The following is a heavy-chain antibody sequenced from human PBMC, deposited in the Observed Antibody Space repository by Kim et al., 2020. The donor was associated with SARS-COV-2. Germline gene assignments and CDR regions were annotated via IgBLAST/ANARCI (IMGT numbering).Heavy chain of an antibody. Sequence: GGSLRLSCAASGFTFSSYSMNWVRQAPGKGLEWVSSISSSSSYIYYADSVKGRFTISRDNAKNSLYLQMNSLRAEDTAVYYCSRDRDYYDSSGEPLYYYGMDFWGQGTTVTVSS. J-gene: IGHJ6*02. CDR2: ISSSSSYI. V-gene: IGHV3-21*01. CDR1: GFTFSSYS. D-gene: IGHD3-22*01. CDR3: SRDRDYYDSSGEPLYYYGMDF.